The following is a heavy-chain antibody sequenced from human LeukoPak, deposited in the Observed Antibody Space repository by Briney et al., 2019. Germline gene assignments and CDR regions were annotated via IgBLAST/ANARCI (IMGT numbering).Heavy chain of an antibody. Sequence: SETLSLTCTVSGGSISSYYWSWIRQPPGKGLEWIGYIYYSGSTNYNPSLKSRVTISVDTSKNQFSLKLSSVTAADTAVYYCARDLVGSGWYPSGWFDPWGQGTLVTVSS. CDR3: ARDLVGSGWYPSGWFDP. CDR2: IYYSGST. V-gene: IGHV4-59*01. CDR1: GGSISSYY. J-gene: IGHJ5*02. D-gene: IGHD6-19*01.